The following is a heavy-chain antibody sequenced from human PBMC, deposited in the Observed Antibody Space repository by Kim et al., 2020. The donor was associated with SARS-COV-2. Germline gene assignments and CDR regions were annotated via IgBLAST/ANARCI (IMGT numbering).Heavy chain of an antibody. J-gene: IGHJ4*02. CDR3: AKAQTWIQLWNYFEY. D-gene: IGHD5-18*01. CDR1: GFTFSNYA. CDR2: ISGSGGST. Sequence: GGSLRLSCAASGFTFSNYALSWVRQAPGKGLEWVSVISGSGGSTNYADFVQGRFTISRDNSKNTLYLQMNSLRAEDTAVYYCAKAQTWIQLWNYFEYWGQGTLVTVSS. V-gene: IGHV3-23*01.